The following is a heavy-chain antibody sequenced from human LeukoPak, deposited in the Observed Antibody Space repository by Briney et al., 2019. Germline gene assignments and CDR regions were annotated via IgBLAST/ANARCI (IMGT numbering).Heavy chain of an antibody. V-gene: IGHV3-7*03. Sequence: GGSLRLSCVGSGFTLSSYWMSWVRQAPGKGLEWVANIRQDGSAKYYVGSVKGRFTISRDNAKNSLYLQMNSLRAEDTALYYCARDLYSGSYSGTGYWGQGTLVTVSS. CDR2: IRQDGSAK. CDR1: GFTLSSYW. CDR3: ARDLYSGSYSGTGY. J-gene: IGHJ4*02. D-gene: IGHD1-26*01.